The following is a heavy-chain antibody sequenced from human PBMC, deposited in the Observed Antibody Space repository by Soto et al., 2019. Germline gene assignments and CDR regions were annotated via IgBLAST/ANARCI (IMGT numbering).Heavy chain of an antibody. CDR2: INHSGST. V-gene: IGHV4-34*01. J-gene: IGHJ4*02. Sequence: SETLSLTCAVYGGSFSGYYWSWIRQPPGKGLEWIGEINHSGSTNYNPSLKSRVTISVDTSKNQFSLKLSSVTAADTAVYYCARLYGSGSYVWDYWGQGTLVTVSS. CDR1: GGSFSGYY. D-gene: IGHD3-10*01. CDR3: ARLYGSGSYVWDY.